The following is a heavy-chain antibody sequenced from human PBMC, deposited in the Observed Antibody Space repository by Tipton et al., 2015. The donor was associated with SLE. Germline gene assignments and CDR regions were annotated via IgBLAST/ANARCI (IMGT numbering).Heavy chain of an antibody. CDR2: IIPIFGTP. Sequence: QLVQSGAEVKKPGSSVKVSCKASGGTFSNFAISWVRQAPGQGLEWMGEIIPIFGTPNSAQKFQGRVTITADEVTSTAYMELSSLGPEDTAVYYCARRRWLQLDWYFDLWGRGILVTVSS. V-gene: IGHV1-69*01. CDR3: ARRRWLQLDWYFDL. CDR1: GGTFSNFA. J-gene: IGHJ2*01. D-gene: IGHD5-24*01.